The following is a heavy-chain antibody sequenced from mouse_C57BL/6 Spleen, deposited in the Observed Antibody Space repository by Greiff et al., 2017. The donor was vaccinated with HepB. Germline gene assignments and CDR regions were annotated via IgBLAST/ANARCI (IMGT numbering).Heavy chain of an antibody. D-gene: IGHD1-1*01. Sequence: VQLKESGPELVKPGASVKMSCKASGYTFTDYNMHWVKQSHGKSLEWIGYINPNNGGTSYNQKFKGKATLTVNKSSSTAYMELRSLTSEAFAVYYCERDYYPAWIAYWGQGTLVTVSA. V-gene: IGHV1-22*01. J-gene: IGHJ3*01. CDR1: GYTFTDYN. CDR2: INPNNGGT. CDR3: ERDYYPAWIAY.